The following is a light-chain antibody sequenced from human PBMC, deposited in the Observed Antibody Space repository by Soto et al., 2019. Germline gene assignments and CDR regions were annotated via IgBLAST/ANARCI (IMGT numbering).Light chain of an antibody. CDR2: AAS. V-gene: IGKV3-11*01. CDR1: QSVSSF. CDR3: QQRSNWPRT. Sequence: EIVLTQSPATLSLSPGERATLSCRASQSVSSFLAWYQPKPGQVPGLLIYAASDRATGIQTRFSGSGSGTDLTLTISSLEPEDFAVYYCQQRSNWPRTFGEGTKVEMK. J-gene: IGKJ4*01.